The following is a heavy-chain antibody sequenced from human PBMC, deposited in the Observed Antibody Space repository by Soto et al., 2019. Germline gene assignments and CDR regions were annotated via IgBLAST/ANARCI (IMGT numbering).Heavy chain of an antibody. Sequence: GGSLRLSCTASGFTFGYYAMSWFRQAPGKGLEWVGFTRSKAYGGTTEYAASVKGRFTISRDDSKSIAYLQMNSLKTEDTAVYFFIRDPVVVVPAEPPGWFDPWGQGTLVTVSS. CDR3: IRDPVVVVPAEPPGWFDP. D-gene: IGHD2-2*01. J-gene: IGHJ5*02. CDR2: TRSKAYGGTT. CDR1: GFTFGYYA. V-gene: IGHV3-49*03.